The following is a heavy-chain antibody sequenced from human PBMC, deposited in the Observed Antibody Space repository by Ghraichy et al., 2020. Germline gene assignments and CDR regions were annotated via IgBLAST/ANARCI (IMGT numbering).Heavy chain of an antibody. V-gene: IGHV4-30-2*01. CDR3: ARGQAPGYDFWSGYYRGYYYYYMDV. CDR2: IYHSGST. J-gene: IGHJ6*03. Sequence: SETLSLTCAVSGGSISSGGYSWSWIRQPPGKGLEWIGYIYHSGSTYYNPSLKSRVTISVDRSKNQFSLKLSSVTAADTAVYYCARGQAPGYDFWSGYYRGYYYYYMDVWGKGTTVIVSS. CDR1: GGSISSGGYS. D-gene: IGHD3-3*01.